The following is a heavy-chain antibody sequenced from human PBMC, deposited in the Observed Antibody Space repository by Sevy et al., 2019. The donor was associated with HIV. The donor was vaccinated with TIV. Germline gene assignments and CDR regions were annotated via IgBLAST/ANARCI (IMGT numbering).Heavy chain of an antibody. CDR3: AKDRSTGIFGVVTHFDY. D-gene: IGHD3-3*01. Sequence: GGSLRLSCAASGFTFSSYAMSWVRQAPGKGLEWVSAIGGSGGSTYYADSVKGRFTISRDNSKNTLYLQMNSLRAEDTAVYYCAKDRSTGIFGVVTHFDYWGQGTLVTVSS. CDR2: IGGSGGST. CDR1: GFTFSSYA. J-gene: IGHJ4*02. V-gene: IGHV3-23*01.